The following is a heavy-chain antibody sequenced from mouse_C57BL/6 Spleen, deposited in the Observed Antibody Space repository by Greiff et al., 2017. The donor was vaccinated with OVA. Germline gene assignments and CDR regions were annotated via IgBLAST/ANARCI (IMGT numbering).Heavy chain of an antibody. J-gene: IGHJ2*01. CDR1: GYTFTSYW. Sequence: QVQLQQSGAELVKPGASVKMSCKASGYTFTSYWITWVKQRPGQGLEWIGDIYPGSGSTNYNEKFKSKATLTVDTSSSTAYMQLSSLTSEDSAVYYCASRGITTVVGRDYWGQGTTLTVSS. CDR2: IYPGSGST. V-gene: IGHV1-55*01. D-gene: IGHD1-1*01. CDR3: ASRGITTVVGRDY.